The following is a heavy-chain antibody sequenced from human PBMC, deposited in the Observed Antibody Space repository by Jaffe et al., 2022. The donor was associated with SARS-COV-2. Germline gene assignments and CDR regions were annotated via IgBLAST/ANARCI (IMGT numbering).Heavy chain of an antibody. CDR1: GFTFSSYD. Sequence: EVQLVESGGGLVQPGGSLRLSCAASGFTFSSYDMHWVRQATGKGLEWVSAIGTAGDTYYPGSVKGRFTISRENAKNSLYLQMNSLRAGDTAVYYCAREDTAMGMDVWGKGTTVTVSS. J-gene: IGHJ6*03. CDR2: IGTAGDT. CDR3: AREDTAMGMDV. D-gene: IGHD5-18*01. V-gene: IGHV3-13*01.